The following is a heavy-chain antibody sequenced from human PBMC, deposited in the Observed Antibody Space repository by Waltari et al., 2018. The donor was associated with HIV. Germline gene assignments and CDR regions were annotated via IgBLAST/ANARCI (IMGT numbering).Heavy chain of an antibody. CDR3: ARDWGKELDGAFDI. Sequence: EVQLVESGGGLVKPGGSLRLSCAASGFTFSSYSMNWVRQAPGKGLEGVSSISSNSSYIDYADSVKGRFTIARDNAKNSLYLQMNSRRAEDTAVYYCARDWGKELDGAFDIWGQGTMVTVSS. D-gene: IGHD3-16*01. CDR2: ISSNSSYI. V-gene: IGHV3-21*01. J-gene: IGHJ3*02. CDR1: GFTFSSYS.